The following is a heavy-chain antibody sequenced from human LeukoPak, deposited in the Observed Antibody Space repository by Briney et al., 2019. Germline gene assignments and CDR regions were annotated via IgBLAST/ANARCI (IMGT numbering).Heavy chain of an antibody. J-gene: IGHJ4*02. V-gene: IGHV4-4*07. CDR3: ARVERRVADTLGRYVPSFPQSNKGYHFDS. D-gene: IGHD6-19*01. CDR2: IYTSGST. Sequence: PSETLSLTCTVSGDSISSFYWSWIRQPAGKGLEWIGRIYTSGSTNYNPSLKSRVTMSVDTSKNQFSLKLSSVTAADTAVYYCARVERRVADTLGRYVPSFPQSNKGYHFDSWGQGILVTVSS. CDR1: GDSISSFY.